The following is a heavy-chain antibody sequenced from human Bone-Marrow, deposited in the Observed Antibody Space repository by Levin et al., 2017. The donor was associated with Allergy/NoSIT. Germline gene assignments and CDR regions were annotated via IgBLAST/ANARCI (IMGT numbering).Heavy chain of an antibody. CDR3: SRNYDKRGNSGYQDY. J-gene: IGHJ4*02. CDR2: IRSKPYGGTT. V-gene: IGHV3-49*03. Sequence: GESLKISCTTSGFTFGEYGMSWFRQAPGKGLEWVAFIRSKPYGGTTQYAASVKGRFSISRDESKSIAYLQMNSLNPEDTAVYYCSRNYDKRGNSGYQDYWGQGTLVTVSS. CDR1: GFTFGEYG. D-gene: IGHD5-12*01.